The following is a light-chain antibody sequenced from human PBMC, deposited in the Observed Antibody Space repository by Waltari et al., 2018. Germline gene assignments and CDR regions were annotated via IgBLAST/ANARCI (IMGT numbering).Light chain of an antibody. CDR1: QNVDINR. V-gene: IGKV3-20*01. J-gene: IGKJ2*01. CDR3: QQYGDSSFT. CDR2: GAS. Sequence: EIVLTKSPGTLSLSPGERVTLSCRASQNVDINRLAWYQQKFGQTPRLLIYGASNRAAGIPDRFSGSGSGTDFTLTISRLEPEDVAVYYCQQYGDSSFTFGQGTKLEIK.